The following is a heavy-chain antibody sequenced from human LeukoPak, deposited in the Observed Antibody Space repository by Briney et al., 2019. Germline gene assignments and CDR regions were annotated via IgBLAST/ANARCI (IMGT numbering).Heavy chain of an antibody. Sequence: GGSLRLSCAASGFTVNSYYMTWVRQAPGKGLEWVSVIFIGGSTYYADSVKGRFAISRDSSKNTVYLQMDSLRVEDTAVYYCARVMTATTYWYFDLWGRGSLVTVSS. J-gene: IGHJ2*01. CDR2: IFIGGST. V-gene: IGHV3-66*02. D-gene: IGHD4-17*01. CDR1: GFTVNSYY. CDR3: ARVMTATTYWYFDL.